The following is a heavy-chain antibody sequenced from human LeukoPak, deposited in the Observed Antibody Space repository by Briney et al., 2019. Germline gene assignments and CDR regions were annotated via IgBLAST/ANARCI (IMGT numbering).Heavy chain of an antibody. D-gene: IGHD5-18*01. J-gene: IGHJ6*03. V-gene: IGHV1-2*02. CDR2: INPNSGGT. CDR1: GYTFTGYY. CDR3: AGAVDTAMVSDYYYYMDV. Sequence: APVKVSCKASGYTFTGYYMHWVRQAPGQGLGWMGWINPNSGGTNYAQKFQGRVTMTRDTSISTAYMELSRLRSDDTAVYYCAGAVDTAMVSDYYYYMDVRGKGTTVTVSS.